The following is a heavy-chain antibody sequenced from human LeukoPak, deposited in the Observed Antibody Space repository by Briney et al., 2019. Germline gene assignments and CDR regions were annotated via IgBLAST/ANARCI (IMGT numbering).Heavy chain of an antibody. V-gene: IGHV4-34*01. Sequence: PSETLSLTCAVYGGSFSGYYWSWIRQPPGKGLEWIGEINHSGSTNYNPSLKSRVTTSVDTSKNQFSLKLSSVTAADTAVYYCARGDKNFDWLLPQYYYYMDVWGKGTTVTVSS. CDR1: GGSFSGYY. CDR2: INHSGST. D-gene: IGHD3-9*01. J-gene: IGHJ6*03. CDR3: ARGDKNFDWLLPQYYYYMDV.